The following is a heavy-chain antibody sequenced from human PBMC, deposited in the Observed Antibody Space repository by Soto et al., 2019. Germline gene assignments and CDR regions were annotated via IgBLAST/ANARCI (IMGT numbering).Heavy chain of an antibody. CDR1: GYTFTSFY. CDR2: INPNGGST. J-gene: IGHJ4*02. Sequence: QVQLVQSGAEVKNPGASVKVSCKASGYTFTSFYIHWVRQAPGQGLEWMSIINPNGGSTNYAQNLQGRVTLTRDTSTNTVYMELSSLRSEDTAVYYCGRGLTSGDYWGQGTLVTVSS. CDR3: GRGLTSGDY. V-gene: IGHV1-46*01.